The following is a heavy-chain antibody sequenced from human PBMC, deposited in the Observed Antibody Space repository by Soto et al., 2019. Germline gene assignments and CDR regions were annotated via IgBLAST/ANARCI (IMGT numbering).Heavy chain of an antibody. V-gene: IGHV3-33*01. CDR1: GFTFRNYA. Sequence: GGSLRLSCAASGFTFRNYAMHWVRQAPGKGLEWVAIIWRDASNEYYADSVKGRFTISRDNSKNTLYLQVSSLRVEDTAVYYCARDFGRYIGKYGEADYWGQGTLVTVSS. J-gene: IGHJ4*02. CDR2: IWRDASNE. CDR3: ARDFGRYIGKYGEADY. D-gene: IGHD1-26*01.